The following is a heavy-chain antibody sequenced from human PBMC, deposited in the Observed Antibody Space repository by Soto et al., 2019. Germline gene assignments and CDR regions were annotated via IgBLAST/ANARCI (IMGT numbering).Heavy chain of an antibody. D-gene: IGHD5-18*01. CDR3: VARYGTGFDY. V-gene: IGHV4-59*01. Sequence: PSETLSLTCTVSGGSISSYYWSWIRQPPGKGLEWIGYIYYSGSTNYNPSLKSRVTISVDTSKNQFSLKLSSVTAADTAVYYCVARYGTGFDYWGQGTLVTVSS. CDR1: GGSISSYY. CDR2: IYYSGST. J-gene: IGHJ4*02.